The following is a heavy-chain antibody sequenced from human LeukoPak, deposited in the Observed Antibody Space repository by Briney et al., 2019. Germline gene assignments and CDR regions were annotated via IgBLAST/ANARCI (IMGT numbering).Heavy chain of an antibody. J-gene: IGHJ6*02. CDR2: IKQDGSEK. CDR3: ARGGGCSGGSCYSTTPYYYYGMDV. CDR1: GFTFSSYW. V-gene: IGHV3-7*01. Sequence: PGGSLRLSCAASGFTFSSYWMSWVRQAPGKGLEWVANIKQDGSEKYYVDSVKGRFTISRDNAKNSLYLQMNSLRAEDTAVYYCARGGGCSGGSCYSTTPYYYYGMDVWGQGTTATVSS. D-gene: IGHD2-15*01.